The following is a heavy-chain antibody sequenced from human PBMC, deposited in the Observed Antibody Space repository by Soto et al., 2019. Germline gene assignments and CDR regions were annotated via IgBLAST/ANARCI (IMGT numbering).Heavy chain of an antibody. CDR3: ARSIAVAGTDWYFDL. V-gene: IGHV1-69*02. D-gene: IGHD6-19*01. CDR1: GDTFSSYT. CDR2: IIPILGIA. J-gene: IGHJ2*01. Sequence: QVQLVQSGAEVKKPGSSVKVSCKASGDTFSSYTISWVRQAPGQGLEWMGRIIPILGIANYAQKFQGRVTITADKSTSTAYMELSSLRSEDTAVYYCARSIAVAGTDWYFDLWGRGTLVTVSS.